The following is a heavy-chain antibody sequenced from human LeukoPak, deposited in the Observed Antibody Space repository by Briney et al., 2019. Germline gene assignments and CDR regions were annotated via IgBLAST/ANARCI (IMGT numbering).Heavy chain of an antibody. Sequence: GPSVKLSCKASGYTFTVYYMHWVRQAPGQGLEWMGWINPNSGGTNYAQKCQGRVTMTRDTSISTAYMELSRLRSDDTAVYYCARGLGTAARGLGYYYYMDVWGKGTTVTVSS. J-gene: IGHJ6*03. CDR2: INPNSGGT. V-gene: IGHV1-2*02. CDR1: GYTFTVYY. D-gene: IGHD6-6*01. CDR3: ARGLGTAARGLGYYYYMDV.